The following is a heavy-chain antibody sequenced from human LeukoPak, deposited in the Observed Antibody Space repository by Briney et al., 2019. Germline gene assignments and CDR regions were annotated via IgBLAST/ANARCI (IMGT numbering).Heavy chain of an antibody. CDR1: GFTFSSYD. CDR2: ISSSSIYI. D-gene: IGHD5-18*01. CDR3: ASSDGIQLTAY. V-gene: IGHV3-21*01. Sequence: GGSLRLSCTASGFTFSSYDTNWVRQAPGKGLEWVSSISSSSIYIYYADSVKGRVTISRDNAKNSLYLQMNSLTAEDTAVYYCASSDGIQLTAYWGQCTLVTVSS. J-gene: IGHJ4*02.